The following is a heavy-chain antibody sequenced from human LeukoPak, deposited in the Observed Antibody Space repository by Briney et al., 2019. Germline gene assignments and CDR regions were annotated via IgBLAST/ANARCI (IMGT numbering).Heavy chain of an antibody. Sequence: GSLRLSCAASGFTFSTHSMNWVRQPPGKGLEWIGEINHSGSTNYNPSLKSRVTISVDTSKNQFSLKLSSVTAADTAVYYCARYVLSGSYYYYYYYMDVWGKGTTVTVSS. J-gene: IGHJ6*03. CDR3: ARYVLSGSYYYYYYYMDV. CDR1: GFTFSTHS. V-gene: IGHV4-34*01. CDR2: INHSGST. D-gene: IGHD1-26*01.